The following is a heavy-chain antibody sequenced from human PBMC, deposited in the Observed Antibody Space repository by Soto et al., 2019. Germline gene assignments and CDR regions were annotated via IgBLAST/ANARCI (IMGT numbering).Heavy chain of an antibody. D-gene: IGHD1-7*01. Sequence: ASVKVSCKAPGYTFTSYGISWVRQAPGQGPEWMGWISTYNGNTNFTQKLQGRVTMTTDTSTSTAYMELRSLRSDDTAVYYCARDREYNWNYNWFDPWGQGTLVTVSS. CDR3: ARDREYNWNYNWFDP. CDR2: ISTYNGNT. V-gene: IGHV1-18*01. CDR1: GYTFTSYG. J-gene: IGHJ5*02.